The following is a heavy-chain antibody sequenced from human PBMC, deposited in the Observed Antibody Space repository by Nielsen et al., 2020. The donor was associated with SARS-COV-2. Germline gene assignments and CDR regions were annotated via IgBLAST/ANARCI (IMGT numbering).Heavy chain of an antibody. J-gene: IGHJ4*02. V-gene: IGHV3-48*04. CDR1: GDSISSSNW. CDR3: AKLADDYGDYVGDY. CDR2: ITNTDAK. Sequence: ETLSLTCDVSGDSISSSNWWTWIRQTPGKGLEWVSYITNTDAKYYADSVKGRFTISRDNAKNSLYLQMNSLRAEDTALYYCAKLADDYGDYVGDYWGQGTLVTVSS. D-gene: IGHD4-17*01.